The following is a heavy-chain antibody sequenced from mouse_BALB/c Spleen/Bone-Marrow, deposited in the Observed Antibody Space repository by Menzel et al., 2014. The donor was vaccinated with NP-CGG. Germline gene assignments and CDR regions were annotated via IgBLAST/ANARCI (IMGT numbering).Heavy chain of an antibody. V-gene: IGHV1S29*02. J-gene: IGHJ2*01. CDR2: IYPYNGGT. Sequence: VQLQQSGPELVKPGASVKISCKASGYTFTDYNMHWVKQSHGKSLEWIGYIYPYNGGTGYNQKFKSKATLTVDNSSSTAYMELRSLTSEDSAVYYCARLGRDYWGQVTTLPVSS. CDR1: GYTFTDYN. D-gene: IGHD4-1*01. CDR3: ARLGRDY.